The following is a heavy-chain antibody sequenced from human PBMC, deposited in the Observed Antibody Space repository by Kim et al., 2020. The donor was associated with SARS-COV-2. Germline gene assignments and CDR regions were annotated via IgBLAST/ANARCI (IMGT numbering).Heavy chain of an antibody. CDR1: GYIFTNYG. V-gene: IGHV1-18*01. J-gene: IGHJ3*02. CDR2: ISVYNGNT. D-gene: IGHD3-22*01. CDR3: ARAYYYDSRGGYAFDI. Sequence: ASVKVSCKASGYIFTNYGVTWVRQAPGQGLEWMGWISVYNGNTNYEQKFLGRVTMTTDTSTSTAYMELRSLRSDDTAVYYCARAYYYDSRGGYAFDIWGQGTVVPVSS.